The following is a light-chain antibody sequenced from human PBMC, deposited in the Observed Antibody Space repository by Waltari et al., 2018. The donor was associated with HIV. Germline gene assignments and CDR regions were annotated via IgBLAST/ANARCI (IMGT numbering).Light chain of an antibody. CDR1: TSHLGGSNY. CDR2: DVT. CDR3: SSYRSTAVV. Sequence: QSALPQPASVSGSPGQSITISCPGTTSHLGGSNYVSWYQQHPGKAPKLMIYDVTNRPSGVSNRFSGSKSGNTAALTISGLQAEDEADYYCSSYRSTAVVFGGGTKLTVL. V-gene: IGLV2-14*03. J-gene: IGLJ2*01.